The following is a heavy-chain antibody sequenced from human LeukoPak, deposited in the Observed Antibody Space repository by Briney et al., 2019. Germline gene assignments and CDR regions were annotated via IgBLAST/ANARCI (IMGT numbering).Heavy chain of an antibody. Sequence: GESLKISCKGSGYHFTNSWIGWVRQMPGKGLEWMGIIYPGDSDTRYSPSFQGQVTISADKSISTAYLQWSSLKASDTAMYYCARPHTLDRTTKYYFDYWGQGTPVTVSS. CDR1: GYHFTNSW. V-gene: IGHV5-51*01. J-gene: IGHJ4*02. CDR2: IYPGDSDT. CDR3: ARPHTLDRTTKYYFDY. D-gene: IGHD4-17*01.